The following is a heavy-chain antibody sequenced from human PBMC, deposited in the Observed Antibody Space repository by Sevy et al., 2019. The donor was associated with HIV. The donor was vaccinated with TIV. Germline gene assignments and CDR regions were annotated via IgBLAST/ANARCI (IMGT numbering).Heavy chain of an antibody. J-gene: IGHJ3*01. V-gene: IGHV3-30*18. Sequence: GGSLRLSCAASGFTFSSYGIHWVRQTPGKGLEWVSFISSDGNDKYYADSVKGRFSISRDNSKKTVILQVDGLRPEDTAVYFCAKPITYCVDDRGREEEAFDLWGQGTMVTVSS. CDR2: ISSDGNDK. CDR1: GFTFSSYG. D-gene: IGHD2-21*01. CDR3: AKPITYCVDDRGREEEAFDL.